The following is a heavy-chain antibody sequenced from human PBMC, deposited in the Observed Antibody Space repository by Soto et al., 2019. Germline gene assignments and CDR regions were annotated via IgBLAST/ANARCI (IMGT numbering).Heavy chain of an antibody. Sequence: EVQLVESGGGLVQPGGSLRLSCAASGFTFSSYWMHWVRQAPGKGLVWVSRINSDGSSTSYADSVKGRFPISRDNAKNTLYLQMNRLRAEDTAVYYCARVGRMGHGMDVWGQGTTVNVSS. V-gene: IGHV3-74*01. D-gene: IGHD3-16*01. J-gene: IGHJ6*02. CDR2: INSDGSST. CDR3: ARVGRMGHGMDV. CDR1: GFTFSSYW.